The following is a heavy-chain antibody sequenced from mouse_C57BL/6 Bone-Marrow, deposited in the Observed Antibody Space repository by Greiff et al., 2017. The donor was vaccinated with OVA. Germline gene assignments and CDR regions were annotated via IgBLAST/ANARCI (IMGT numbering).Heavy chain of an antibody. CDR1: GYTFTSYW. CDR2: IYPGSGST. Sequence: QVQLQQPGAELVKPGASVKMSCKASGYTFTSYWITWVKQRPGQGLEWIGDIYPGSGSTNYNEKFKSKATLTVDTSSSTAYMQRSSLTSEYSAVYCCASETCYRGWYFDVWGTGTTVTVSS. V-gene: IGHV1-55*01. J-gene: IGHJ1*03. CDR3: ASETCYRGWYFDV. D-gene: IGHD2-12*01.